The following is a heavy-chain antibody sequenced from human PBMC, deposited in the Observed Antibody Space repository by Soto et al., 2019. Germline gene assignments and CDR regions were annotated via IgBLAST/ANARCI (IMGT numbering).Heavy chain of an antibody. D-gene: IGHD6-19*01. CDR1: GFTFADYH. V-gene: IGHV3-23*01. CDR2: FHSGGST. CDR3: AKDHISSGWPTFDH. J-gene: IGHJ4*02. Sequence: GGSLRLSCAASGFTFADYHMKWGRQAPGKGLEWVSSFHSGGSTYYADSVKGRFTISRDNFQNTLYLQMNSLRAEDTAIYYCAKDHISSGWPTFDHWGLGTLVTVSS.